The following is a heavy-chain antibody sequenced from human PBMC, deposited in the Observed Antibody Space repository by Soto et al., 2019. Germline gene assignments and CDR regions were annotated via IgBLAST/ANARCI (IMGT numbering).Heavy chain of an antibody. J-gene: IGHJ5*02. CDR2: IYYSGST. V-gene: IGHV4-59*08. CDR3: ARGGLLWFGELREVNNCFDP. Sequence: QVQLQESGPGLVKPSETLSLTCTVSGGSISSYYWSWIRQPPGKGLEWIGYIYYSGSTNYNPSLKSRVTRSVDPSKNQFSLRLSSVTAADTAVYYCARGGLLWFGELREVNNCFDPWGQGTLVTVSS. D-gene: IGHD3-10*01. CDR1: GGSISSYY.